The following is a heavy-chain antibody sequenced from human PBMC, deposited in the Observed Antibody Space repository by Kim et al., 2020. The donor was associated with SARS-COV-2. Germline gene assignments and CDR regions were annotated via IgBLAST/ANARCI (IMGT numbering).Heavy chain of an antibody. Sequence: FQGRVTMTEDTSTDTAYMELSSLRSEDTAVYYCATPRGMADFWSGYYDYWGQGTLVTVSS. D-gene: IGHD3-3*01. J-gene: IGHJ4*02. CDR3: ATPRGMADFWSGYYDY. V-gene: IGHV1-24*01.